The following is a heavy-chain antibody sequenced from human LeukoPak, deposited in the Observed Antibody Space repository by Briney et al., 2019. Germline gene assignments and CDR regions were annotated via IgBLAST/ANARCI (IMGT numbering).Heavy chain of an antibody. D-gene: IGHD6-13*01. Sequence: SETLSLTCTVSGVSISSYYWSWLRQPPGKGLEWIGYIYYSGSTNYNPSLKSRVTISVDTSKNQFSLKLSSVTAADTAVYYCARVAAAGTLQHWGQGTLVTVSS. CDR1: GVSISSYY. J-gene: IGHJ1*01. V-gene: IGHV4-59*01. CDR3: ARVAAAGTLQH. CDR2: IYYSGST.